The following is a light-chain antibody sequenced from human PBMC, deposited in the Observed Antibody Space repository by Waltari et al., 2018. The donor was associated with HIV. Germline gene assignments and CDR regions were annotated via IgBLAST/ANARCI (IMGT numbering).Light chain of an antibody. CDR3: QSADSSGTVV. CDR1: ALPTQY. Sequence: SYELTQPPSVSVSPGQTARITCSGAALPTQYADWYKQKPGQAPVLVIYKDNERPSGIPERISGSSSGTTVTLTISGVQAEDEADYYCQSADSSGTVVFGGGTKLTVL. J-gene: IGLJ2*01. CDR2: KDN. V-gene: IGLV3-25*03.